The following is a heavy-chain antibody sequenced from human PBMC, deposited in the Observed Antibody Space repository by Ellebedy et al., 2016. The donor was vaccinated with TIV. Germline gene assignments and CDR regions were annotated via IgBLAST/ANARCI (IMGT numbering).Heavy chain of an antibody. CDR3: ARDPFRVPPSGYYYGMDV. Sequence: MPSETLSLTCTVSGGSISSYYWSWIRQPPGKGLEWIGYIYYSGSTYYNPSLKSRVTISVDTSKNQFSLKLSSVTAADTAVYYCARDPFRVPPSGYYYGMDVWGQGTTVTVSS. V-gene: IGHV4-59*12. CDR2: IYYSGST. J-gene: IGHJ6*02. CDR1: GGSISSYY. D-gene: IGHD3-10*01.